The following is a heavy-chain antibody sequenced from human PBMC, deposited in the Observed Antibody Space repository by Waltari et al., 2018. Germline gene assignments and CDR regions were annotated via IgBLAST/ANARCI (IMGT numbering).Heavy chain of an antibody. V-gene: IGHV3-23*01. CDR2: TGDGST. J-gene: IGHJ4*02. Sequence: EVQLLESGGGLGQPGGSLRLSCTASGFTFSGSAMHWVRQTPGKGLEWVSATGDGSTYYPDSVRGRFTISRDTSKNTLYLQMNSLRAEDTAVYYCVRGQMSTIVPYCPFDYWGQGTLVTVSS. D-gene: IGHD2-8*01. CDR3: VRGQMSTIVPYCPFDY. CDR1: GFTFSGSA.